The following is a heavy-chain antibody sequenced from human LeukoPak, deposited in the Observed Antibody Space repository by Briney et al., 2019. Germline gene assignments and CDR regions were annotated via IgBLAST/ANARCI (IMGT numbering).Heavy chain of an antibody. J-gene: IGHJ4*02. D-gene: IGHD3-3*01. Sequence: GGSLRLSCAASEFVFSTYYMHWVRQAPGKGLEWVSSIRGESDYIYYRDSVKGRFTISRDNAKNSLYLQMNRLRVEDTAVYFCVREHYDFFLDYWGQGTLVTVSS. V-gene: IGHV3-21*06. CDR1: EFVFSTYY. CDR3: VREHYDFFLDY. CDR2: IRGESDYI.